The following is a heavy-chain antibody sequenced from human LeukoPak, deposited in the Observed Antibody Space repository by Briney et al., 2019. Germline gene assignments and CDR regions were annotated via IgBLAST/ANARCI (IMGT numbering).Heavy chain of an antibody. CDR3: AKGRYSSSSGSLDY. Sequence: GGFLRLSCAASGFTFSNYAMTWVRQAPGKGLEWVSTLSGSGSNTYYADSVKGRFTISRDNARNSLYLQMNSLRAEDMALYYCAKGRYSSSSGSLDYWGQGTLVTVSS. J-gene: IGHJ4*02. CDR2: LSGSGSNT. D-gene: IGHD6-6*01. V-gene: IGHV3-23*01. CDR1: GFTFSNYA.